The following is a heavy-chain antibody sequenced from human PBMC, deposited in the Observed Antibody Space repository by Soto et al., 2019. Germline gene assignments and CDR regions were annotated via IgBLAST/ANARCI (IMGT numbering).Heavy chain of an antibody. CDR1: GFTFSSYG. V-gene: IGHV3-30*03. Sequence: QVQLVESGGGVVQPGRSLRLSCAASGFTFSSYGMHWVRQAPGKGLEWVAVISYDGSDKYYADSVKGRFTISRDNSNNTLYLQMDSLTAEYTAVYYFQTGVVVATTYHQHWGQVTLVTVSS. D-gene: IGHD2-15*01. CDR3: QTGVVVATTYHQH. J-gene: IGHJ1*01. CDR2: ISYDGSDK.